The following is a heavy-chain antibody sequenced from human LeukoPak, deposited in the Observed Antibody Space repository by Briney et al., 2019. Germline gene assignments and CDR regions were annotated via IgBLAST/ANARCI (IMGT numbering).Heavy chain of an antibody. J-gene: IGHJ6*02. CDR3: ARAALDSRNYYYGLDV. CDR2: IKSSSGPK. V-gene: IGHV3-11*01. CDR1: GFTFSDYY. Sequence: GGSLRLSCAASGFTFSDYYMSWIRQAPGKGLEWVSYIKSSSGPKYYVDSVKGRLTISRDNAKNSLYLQMNSLRAEDTAVYYCARAALDSRNYYYGLDVWGQGTTVTVSS. D-gene: IGHD1-14*01.